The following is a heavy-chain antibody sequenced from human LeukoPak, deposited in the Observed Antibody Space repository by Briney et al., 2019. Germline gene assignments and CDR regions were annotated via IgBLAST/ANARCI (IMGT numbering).Heavy chain of an antibody. J-gene: IGHJ4*02. CDR3: ARTLYSSGWCPFDY. Sequence: SETLSLTCTVSGYSISSGYFWGWVRQPPGKGLEWIGNIYHSGSTYYNPSLKSRVTISVDTSKNQSSLKLSSVTAADTAVYYCARTLYSSGWCPFDYWGQGALVTVSS. D-gene: IGHD6-19*01. CDR1: GYSISSGYF. CDR2: IYHSGST. V-gene: IGHV4-38-2*02.